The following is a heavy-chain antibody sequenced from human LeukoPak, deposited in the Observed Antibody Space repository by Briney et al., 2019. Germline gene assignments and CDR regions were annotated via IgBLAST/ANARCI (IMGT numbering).Heavy chain of an antibody. CDR1: GDSISSYY. D-gene: IGHD1-14*01. Sequence: SETLSLTCTVSGDSISSYYWSWIRQPPGKGLEWIGYIYYSGSTNYNPSLKSRVTISVDTSKNQFSLKLSSVTAADTAVYYCATATVSQGYYYYYMDVWGKGTTVTVSS. J-gene: IGHJ6*03. CDR2: IYYSGST. CDR3: ATATVSQGYYYYYMDV. V-gene: IGHV4-59*01.